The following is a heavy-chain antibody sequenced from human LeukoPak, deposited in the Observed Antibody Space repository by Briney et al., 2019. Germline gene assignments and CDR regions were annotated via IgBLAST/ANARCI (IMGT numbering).Heavy chain of an antibody. CDR3: ARDPYYVDTAMAVDY. D-gene: IGHD5-18*01. CDR1: GFTFSSYG. J-gene: IGHJ4*02. CDR2: IWYDGSNK. Sequence: PGGSLRLSCAASGFTFSSYGMHWVRQAPGKGLEWVAVIWYDGSNKYYADSVKGRFTISRDNSKNMLYLQMNSLRAEDTAVYYCARDPYYVDTAMAVDYWGQGTLVTVSS. V-gene: IGHV3-33*01.